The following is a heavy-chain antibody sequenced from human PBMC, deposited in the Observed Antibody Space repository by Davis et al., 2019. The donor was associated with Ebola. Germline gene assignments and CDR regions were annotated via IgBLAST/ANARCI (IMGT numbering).Heavy chain of an antibody. Sequence: GESLKISCAASGFTFSGSAMHWVRQASGKGLEWVGRIRSKANGYATAYAASVKGRFTISRDDSKNTAYLQMNGLKTEDTAVYYCTRTYDYGDYGGLDWGQGTLVTVSS. CDR2: IRSKANGYAT. D-gene: IGHD4-17*01. V-gene: IGHV3-73*01. CDR3: TRTYDYGDYGGLD. CDR1: GFTFSGSA. J-gene: IGHJ4*02.